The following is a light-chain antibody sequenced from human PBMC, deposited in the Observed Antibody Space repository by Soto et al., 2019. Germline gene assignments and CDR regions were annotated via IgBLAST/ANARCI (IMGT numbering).Light chain of an antibody. CDR3: QQYYSIPLYT. CDR2: WAS. V-gene: IGKV4-1*01. CDR1: QSVLYSSNDKNY. J-gene: IGKJ2*01. Sequence: DIVLTQSPESLAVSLGERATINCKSSQSVLYSSNDKNYLAWYQQKPGQPPKLLIYWASTRESGVPDRFSGSGSGTDFTLTISSLQAEDVAVYYCQQYYSIPLYTFGQGTKLEIK.